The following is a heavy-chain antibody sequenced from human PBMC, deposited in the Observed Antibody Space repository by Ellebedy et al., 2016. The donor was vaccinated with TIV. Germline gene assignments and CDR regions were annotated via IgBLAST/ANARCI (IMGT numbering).Heavy chain of an antibody. CDR3: VRGSRGAFDI. J-gene: IGHJ3*02. V-gene: IGHV6-1*01. CDR1: GDSVSRNSVA. Sequence: SQTLSLTCAISGDSVSRNSVACHWIRQSPSRGLEWLGRTYYRSKWYNEYAVSVKSRITINPDTSKNQFSLQLNSLTPEDQALYYCVRGSRGAFDIWGQGTMVTVSS. CDR2: TYYRSKWYN.